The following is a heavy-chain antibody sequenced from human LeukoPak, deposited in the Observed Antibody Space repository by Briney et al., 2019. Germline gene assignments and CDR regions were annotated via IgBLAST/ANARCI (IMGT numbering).Heavy chain of an antibody. V-gene: IGHV3-30-3*01. D-gene: IGHD2-2*03. Sequence: GGSLRLSCAASGFTFSSYAMHWVRQAPGKGLEWVAVISYDGSNKYYTDSVKGRFTISRDNSKNTPYLQMNSLRAEDTAVYYCARAFLDIVVVPAADYYYYGMDVWGQGTTVTVSS. J-gene: IGHJ6*02. CDR3: ARAFLDIVVVPAADYYYYGMDV. CDR2: ISYDGSNK. CDR1: GFTFSSYA.